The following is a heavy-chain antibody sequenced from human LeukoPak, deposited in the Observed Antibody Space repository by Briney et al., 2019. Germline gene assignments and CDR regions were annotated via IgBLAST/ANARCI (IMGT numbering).Heavy chain of an antibody. Sequence: ASVGVSCRASGYTFTNYDINWVRQAPGQGLQWMGWMNPNSGNTGYAQNFQGRVSITRDTSISTAYMELSSLTSEDTAVYFCARGLLGSGSYPDYWGQGTLVTVSS. D-gene: IGHD3-10*01. CDR2: MNPNSGNT. CDR1: GYTFTNYD. J-gene: IGHJ4*02. CDR3: ARGLLGSGSYPDY. V-gene: IGHV1-8*02.